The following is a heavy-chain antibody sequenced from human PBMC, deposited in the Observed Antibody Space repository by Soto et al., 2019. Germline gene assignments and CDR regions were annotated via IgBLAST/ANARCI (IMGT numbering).Heavy chain of an antibody. Sequence: EVQLVESGGDVVQPGGSLKLSCAASGFTFRGSAMHWVRQASGKGLEWVGHIRRRAKHYATVYAASGQGRFIISRDDSKNTAYLQMNSLKTDDTAVYYCTMTCDGSDYLSPAFDSWCQGTLVTVSS. CDR3: TMTCDGSDYLSPAFDS. CDR1: GFTFRGSA. CDR2: IRRRAKHYAT. J-gene: IGHJ4*02. D-gene: IGHD3-22*01. V-gene: IGHV3-73*02.